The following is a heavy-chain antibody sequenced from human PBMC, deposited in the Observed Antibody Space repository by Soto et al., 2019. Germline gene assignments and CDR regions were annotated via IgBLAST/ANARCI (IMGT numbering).Heavy chain of an antibody. CDR1: GFIFATTA. Sequence: VQLLQSGGGLVQPGGYLRLSCEASGFIFATTAMGWVRQAPGKGLEWVSTISGSGVRTYYADSVKGRFTISRGNSKNKLFLQVNSLRADDTSVYFCAAVMGSDYAYVWGSLSFDHWGQGALVTV. D-gene: IGHD3-16*01. CDR2: ISGSGVRT. J-gene: IGHJ4*02. V-gene: IGHV3-23*01. CDR3: AAVMGSDYAYVWGSLSFDH.